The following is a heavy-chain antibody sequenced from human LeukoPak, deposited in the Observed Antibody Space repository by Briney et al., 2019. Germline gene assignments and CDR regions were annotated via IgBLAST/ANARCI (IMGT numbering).Heavy chain of an antibody. CDR1: GFTFSSYA. Sequence: GGSLRLSCAASGFTFSSYAMHWVRQAPGKGLEWVAVISYDGSNKYYADSVKGRFTISRDNSKNTLYLQMNSLRAEDTAVYYCARGYDFRSGYQVEAFDIWGQGTMVTVSS. D-gene: IGHD3-3*01. CDR2: ISYDGSNK. J-gene: IGHJ3*02. V-gene: IGHV3-30-3*01. CDR3: ARGYDFRSGYQVEAFDI.